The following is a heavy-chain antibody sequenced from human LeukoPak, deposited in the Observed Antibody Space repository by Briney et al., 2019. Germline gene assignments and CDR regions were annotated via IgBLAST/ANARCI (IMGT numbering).Heavy chain of an antibody. V-gene: IGHV4-31*03. CDR3: ARGLRITIFGVVIPTGNWFDP. CDR1: GGSISSGGYY. D-gene: IGHD3-3*01. J-gene: IGHJ5*02. Sequence: KSSQTLSLTCTVSGGSISSGGYYWSWIRQHPGKGLEWIGYIYYSGSTYYNPSLKSRVTISVDTSKNQFSLKLSSVTAADTAVYYCARGLRITIFGVVIPTGNWFDPWGQGTLVTVSS. CDR2: IYYSGST.